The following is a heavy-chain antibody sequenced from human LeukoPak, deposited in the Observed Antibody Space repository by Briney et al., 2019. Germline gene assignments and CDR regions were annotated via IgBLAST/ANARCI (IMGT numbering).Heavy chain of an antibody. V-gene: IGHV3-7*01. Sequence: PGGSLRLSCAASGFTFSSYWMSWVRQAPGKGLEWVANIKEDGSEKYYVDSVKGRFIISRDNAKNSLYLQMNSLRAEDTSVYYCARKLMMYTMGWFDPWGLGTLVTVSS. CDR2: IKEDGSEK. J-gene: IGHJ5*02. CDR1: GFTFSSYW. D-gene: IGHD2-8*01. CDR3: ARKLMMYTMGWFDP.